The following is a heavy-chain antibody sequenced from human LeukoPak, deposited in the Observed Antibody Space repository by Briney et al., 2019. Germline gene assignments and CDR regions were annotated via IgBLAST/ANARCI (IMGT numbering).Heavy chain of an antibody. D-gene: IGHD3-22*01. V-gene: IGHV1-18*01. CDR1: GYTFTSYG. CDR3: ARSHDSSGYYYESDWFDP. CDR2: ISAYNGNT. J-gene: IGHJ5*02. Sequence: ASVKVSCKASGYTFTSYGISWVRQAPGQGFEWMGWISAYNGNTNYAQKLQGRVTMTTDTSTSTAYMELRSLRSDDTAVYYCARSHDSSGYYYESDWFDPWGQGTLVTVSS.